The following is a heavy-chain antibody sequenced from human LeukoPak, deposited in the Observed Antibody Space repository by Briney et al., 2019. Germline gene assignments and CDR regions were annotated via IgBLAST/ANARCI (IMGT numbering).Heavy chain of an antibody. J-gene: IGHJ3*02. CDR1: GFTFSSYE. CDR2: ISSSGSTI. CDR3: AKDLSFGLTARGCSYGVKCAFDI. V-gene: IGHV3-48*03. Sequence: PGGSLRLSCAASGFTFSSYEMNWVRQAPGKGLEWVSYISSSGSTIYYADSVKGRFTISRDNAKNSLYLQMNSLRDEDTAVYFCAKDLSFGLTARGCSYGVKCAFDIWGQGTMVTVSS. D-gene: IGHD5-18*01.